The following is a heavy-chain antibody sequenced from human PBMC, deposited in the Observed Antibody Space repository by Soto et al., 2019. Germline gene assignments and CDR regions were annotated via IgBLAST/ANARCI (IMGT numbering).Heavy chain of an antibody. CDR1: GFTFSSYE. D-gene: IGHD3-3*01. J-gene: IGHJ6*02. Sequence: GSLRLSCAASGFTFSSYEMNWVRQAPGKGLEWVSYISSSGSTIYYADSVKGRFTISRDNAKNSLYLQMNSLRAEDTAVYYCARDESNSFGVVPYYYGMDVWGQGTTVTVSS. V-gene: IGHV3-48*03. CDR2: ISSSGSTI. CDR3: ARDESNSFGVVPYYYGMDV.